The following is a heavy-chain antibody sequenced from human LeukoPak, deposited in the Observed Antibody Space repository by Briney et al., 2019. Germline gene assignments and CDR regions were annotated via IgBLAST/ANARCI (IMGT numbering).Heavy chain of an antibody. CDR3: AKSRVEIYGGNSLNN. D-gene: IGHD4-23*01. Sequence: GGSLRLSCVASGLTLSSNWMGWVRQAPGKGLEWVAVISYDGINKFYVDSVKGRFTISRDNSKNTLYLQMDSLRAEDTAVYYCAKSRVEIYGGNSLNNWGQGTLVTVSS. CDR2: ISYDGINK. CDR1: GLTLSSNW. J-gene: IGHJ4*02. V-gene: IGHV3-30*18.